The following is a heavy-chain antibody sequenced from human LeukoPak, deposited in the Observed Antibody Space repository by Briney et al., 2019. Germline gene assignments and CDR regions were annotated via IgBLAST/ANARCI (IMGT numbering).Heavy chain of an antibody. CDR2: IKQDGSEK. J-gene: IGHJ6*02. CDR1: GFSISNYW. CDR3: ARWYGGSGSWVLDV. Sequence: GGSLRLSCAASGFSISNYWMSWVRQAPGKGLAWVANIKQDGSEKKYVDSVKGRFSISRDNAKNSLYLQIYSLRVEDTAGYYCARWYGGSGSWVLDVWGRGTTVTVSS. D-gene: IGHD3-10*01. V-gene: IGHV3-7*04.